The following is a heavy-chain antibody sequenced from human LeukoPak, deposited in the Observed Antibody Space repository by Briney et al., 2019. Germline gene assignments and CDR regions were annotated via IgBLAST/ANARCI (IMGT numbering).Heavy chain of an antibody. CDR3: ARDTYGAPDS. V-gene: IGHV3-23*01. Sequence: GGSLRLSCAASGFAFNRYAMSWARQAPGKGLEWVSHIESTGARTYYTDSVKGRFTISRDDSKNTLYLHMTSLRAEDTALYYCARDTYGAPDSWGQGTLVTVSS. D-gene: IGHD4-17*01. J-gene: IGHJ4*02. CDR1: GFAFNRYA. CDR2: IESTGART.